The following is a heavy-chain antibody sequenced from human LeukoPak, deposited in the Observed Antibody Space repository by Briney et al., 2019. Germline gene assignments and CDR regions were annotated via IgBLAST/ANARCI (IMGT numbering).Heavy chain of an antibody. J-gene: IGHJ4*02. CDR1: GFTFSSYS. CDR3: ARSLGGYSGYDSQYYFDY. V-gene: IGHV3-21*01. CDR2: ISSSSSYI. Sequence: GGSLRLSCAASGFTFSSYSMNWVRQAPGKGLEWVSSISSSSSYIYYADSVKGRFTISRDSAKNSLYLQMNSLRAEDAAVYYCARSLGGYSGYDSQYYFDYWGQGTLVTVSS. D-gene: IGHD5-12*01.